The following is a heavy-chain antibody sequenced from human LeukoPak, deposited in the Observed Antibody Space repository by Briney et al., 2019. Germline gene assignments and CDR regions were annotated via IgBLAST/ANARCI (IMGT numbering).Heavy chain of an antibody. CDR1: GFTFSSYS. V-gene: IGHV3-21*01. CDR2: ISSSSSYI. D-gene: IGHD3-9*01. CDR3: ARQLLYYDVLTGGVGPYYFDS. Sequence: GGSLRLSCAASGFTFSSYSMNWVRQAPGKGLEWVSSISSSSSYIYYADSVKGRFTISRDNAKNSLYLQMNSLRAEDTAVYYCARQLLYYDVLTGGVGPYYFDSWGQGTLVTVSS. J-gene: IGHJ4*02.